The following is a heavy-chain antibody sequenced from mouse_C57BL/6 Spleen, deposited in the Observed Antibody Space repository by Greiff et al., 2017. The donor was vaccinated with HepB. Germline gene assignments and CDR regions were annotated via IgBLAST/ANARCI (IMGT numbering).Heavy chain of an antibody. V-gene: IGHV1-76*01. D-gene: IGHD1-1*01. CDR2: IDPGSGDT. CDR1: GYTFTDYY. CDR3: ARPITAVVASYYYAMDY. J-gene: IGHJ4*01. Sequence: VQLQQSGAELVRPGASVKLSCKASGYTFTDYYINWVKQTPGQGLEWIARIDPGSGDTYYNEKFKGKATLTAEKSSSTAYMQLSSLTSEDSAVYFCARPITAVVASYYYAMDYWGQGTSVTVSS.